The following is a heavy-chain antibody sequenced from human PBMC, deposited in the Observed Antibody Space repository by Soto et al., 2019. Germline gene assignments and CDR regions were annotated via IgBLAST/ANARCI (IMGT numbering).Heavy chain of an antibody. CDR1: GFSLSTSGVG. Sequence: QITLKESGPTLVKPTQTLTLTCTFSGFSLSTSGVGVGWIRQPPGKALEWLALIYWDDDKRYSPSLKSRLTITKNTSKKQVVLTMSSRDAVDTATYCCARTYSGGYCDYWGQGTLVTVSS. J-gene: IGHJ4*02. D-gene: IGHD1-26*01. CDR2: IYWDDDK. V-gene: IGHV2-5*02. CDR3: ARTYSGGYCDY.